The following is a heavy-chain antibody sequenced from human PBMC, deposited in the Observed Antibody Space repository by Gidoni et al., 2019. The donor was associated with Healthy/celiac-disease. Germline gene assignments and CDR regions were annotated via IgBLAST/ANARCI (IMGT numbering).Heavy chain of an antibody. Sequence: EVQLVESGGGLVQPGGSLRLSCAASGFPFSSSWMHWVRQAPGKGLVWVSRISSGGSSTSYADSVKGRFTISRDNAKNTLYLQMNSLRAEDTAVYYCATLGRAQGYAFDVWGQGTMVTVSS. D-gene: IGHD3-10*01. J-gene: IGHJ3*01. V-gene: IGHV3-74*01. CDR2: ISSGGSST. CDR3: ATLGRAQGYAFDV. CDR1: GFPFSSSW.